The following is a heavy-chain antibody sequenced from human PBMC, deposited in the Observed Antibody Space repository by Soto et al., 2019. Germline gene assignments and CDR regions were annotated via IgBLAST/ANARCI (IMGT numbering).Heavy chain of an antibody. CDR1: GFTFSSYA. CDR3: VRWDKDDSIASAGSLDI. CDR2: ISYDGRNK. Sequence: QVQLVESGGGVVQPGRSLRLACAASGFTFSSYAMHWVRQAPGKGLEWVAVISYDGRNKNYADSVKGRFTISRDNSKSTLYVQMNSLRADDTAVYYCVRWDKDDSIASAGSLDIWGQGTKVTVSS. J-gene: IGHJ3*02. D-gene: IGHD4-4*01. V-gene: IGHV3-30*14.